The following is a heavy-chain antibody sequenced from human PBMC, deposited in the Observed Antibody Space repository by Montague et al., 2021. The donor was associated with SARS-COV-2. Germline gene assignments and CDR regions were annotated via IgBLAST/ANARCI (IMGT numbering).Heavy chain of an antibody. CDR2: IYTRGYV. V-gene: IGHV4-4*07. J-gene: IGHJ2*01. CDR1: GDSISRYY. Sequence: SETLSLTCSVSGDSISRYYWSWIRQSDGKGLEWIGWIYTRGYVNYNPALQSRVSMSVDTSKSQVSLNVTSVTAADTAVYYCARAIWHLDVWGRGILVTVSS. CDR3: ARAIWHLDV.